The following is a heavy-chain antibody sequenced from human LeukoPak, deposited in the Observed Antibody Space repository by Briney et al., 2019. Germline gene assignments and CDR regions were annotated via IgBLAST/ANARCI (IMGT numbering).Heavy chain of an antibody. CDR2: INYSGST. V-gene: IGHV4-59*08. Sequence: SETLSLTCAVSGDSISGYFWSWIRQPPGKGLEWIGCINYSGSTNYNPSLKSRVSISVDTSKNQFSLKLSSVTAADTAVYYCATRYCSGGSCCFDPWGQGTLVTVSS. CDR1: GDSISGYF. J-gene: IGHJ5*02. D-gene: IGHD2-15*01. CDR3: ATRYCSGGSCCFDP.